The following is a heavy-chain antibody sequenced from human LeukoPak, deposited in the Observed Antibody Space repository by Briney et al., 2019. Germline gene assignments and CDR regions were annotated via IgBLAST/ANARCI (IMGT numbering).Heavy chain of an antibody. Sequence: GGSLRLSCATSGFTFSNAWMNWVRQAPGKGLEWVGRIRSNSDGGTIDYAAPVKGKFTLSRDDSKTTLYLQMNSLQTEDTAVYYCATDFYDSTWGQGTLVTVSS. D-gene: IGHD3-22*01. V-gene: IGHV3-15*07. J-gene: IGHJ5*02. CDR1: GFTFSNAW. CDR3: ATDFYDST. CDR2: IRSNSDGGTI.